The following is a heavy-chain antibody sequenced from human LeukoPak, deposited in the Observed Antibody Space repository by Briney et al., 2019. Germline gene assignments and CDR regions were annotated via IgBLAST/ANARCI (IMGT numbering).Heavy chain of an antibody. J-gene: IGHJ4*02. CDR1: GFTFSSYG. CDR3: ARQYCISTNCYADY. V-gene: IGHV3-33*01. D-gene: IGHD2-2*01. Sequence: AGRSLRVSCAASGFTFSSYGMHWVRQAPGKGLEWVAIIWYDGSNKYYADSVKGRFTISRDNSKNTLYLRMNSLRAEDTAVYYCARQYCISTNCYADYWGQGTLVTVSS. CDR2: IWYDGSNK.